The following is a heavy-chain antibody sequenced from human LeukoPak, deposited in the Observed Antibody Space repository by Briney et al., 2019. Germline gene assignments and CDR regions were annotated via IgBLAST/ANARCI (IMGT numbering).Heavy chain of an antibody. CDR1: GVSFSGHY. CDR2: INHSGST. V-gene: IGHV4-34*01. CDR3: ASMPVLGGYYFDY. D-gene: IGHD2-2*01. Sequence: SETLSLTCAVYGVSFSGHYWSWIRQPPGKGLEWIGEINHSGSTNYNPSLKSRVTISVDTSKNQFSLKLSSVTAADTAVYYCASMPVLGGYYFDYWGQGTLVTVSS. J-gene: IGHJ4*02.